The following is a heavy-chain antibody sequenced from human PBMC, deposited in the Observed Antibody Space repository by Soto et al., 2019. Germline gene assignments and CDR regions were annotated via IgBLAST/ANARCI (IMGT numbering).Heavy chain of an antibody. V-gene: IGHV3-33*01. CDR2: IWYDGSNK. Sequence: PGGSLRLSCAASGFKFSTYGMHWVRQAPGKGLEWVAVIWYDGSNKYYADSVKGRFTISRDNSKNTLYLQMNSLRAEDTAVYYCARDRGTIFGVVPEAFDIWGQGTMVTVSS. D-gene: IGHD3-3*01. CDR1: GFKFSTYG. J-gene: IGHJ3*02. CDR3: ARDRGTIFGVVPEAFDI.